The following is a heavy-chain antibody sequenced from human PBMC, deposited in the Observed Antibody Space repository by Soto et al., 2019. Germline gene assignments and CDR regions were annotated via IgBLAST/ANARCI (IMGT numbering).Heavy chain of an antibody. CDR1: GGTFSSYA. CDR3: ARVYCSSTSCTGLYAFDI. Sequence: SVKVSCKASGGTFSSYAISWVRQAPGQGLEWMGGIIPIFGTANYAQKFQGRVTITADESTSTAYMELSSLRSEDTAVYYCARVYCSSTSCTGLYAFDIWGQGTMVIVSS. V-gene: IGHV1-69*01. D-gene: IGHD2-2*01. CDR2: IIPIFGTA. J-gene: IGHJ3*02.